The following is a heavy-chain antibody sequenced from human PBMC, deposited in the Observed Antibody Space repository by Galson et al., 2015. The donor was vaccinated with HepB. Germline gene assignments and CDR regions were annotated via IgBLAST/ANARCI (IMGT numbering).Heavy chain of an antibody. J-gene: IGHJ4*02. Sequence: SLRLSCAASGFSFGSYGMHWVRQAPGKGLEWVADIWYDGDNQKYADSVKGRFTISRDNSKRTVYLQMNSLRAEDTAVYYCAKNQGMLSGLGYCTTTNCGASDQWGQGTLVTVSS. CDR1: GFSFGSYG. CDR3: AKNQGMLSGLGYCTTTNCGASDQ. D-gene: IGHD2-2*01. CDR2: IWYDGDNQ. V-gene: IGHV3-33*06.